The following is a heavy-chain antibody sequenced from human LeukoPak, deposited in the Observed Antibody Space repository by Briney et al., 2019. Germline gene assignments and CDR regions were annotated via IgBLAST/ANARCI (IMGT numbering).Heavy chain of an antibody. CDR1: GNSFTNYW. Sequence: GESLQISCKGSGNSFTNYWFGWVRQMPGKGLEWMGMIHVGHSDIRYSPSFQGRVTISADKSISTAYLQWSSLEASGTAMCYCALAVDGHFYFDFWGQGTLVTVS. CDR2: IHVGHSDI. J-gene: IGHJ4*02. CDR3: ALAVDGHFYFDF. V-gene: IGHV5-51*01. D-gene: IGHD6-19*01.